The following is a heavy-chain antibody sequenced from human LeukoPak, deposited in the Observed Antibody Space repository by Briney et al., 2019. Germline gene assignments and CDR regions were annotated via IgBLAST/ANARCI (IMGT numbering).Heavy chain of an antibody. Sequence: GGSLRLSCAASGFSFSDSYMTWIRQAPGKGLECISYISSGGSTIYYADSVKGRFTISRDNAKNSLYPQMNSLRAEDTAVYYCARVYSYGLYYFHYWGQGTLVTVSS. CDR1: GFSFSDSY. CDR2: ISSGGSTI. D-gene: IGHD5-18*01. J-gene: IGHJ4*02. V-gene: IGHV3-11*01. CDR3: ARVYSYGLYYFHY.